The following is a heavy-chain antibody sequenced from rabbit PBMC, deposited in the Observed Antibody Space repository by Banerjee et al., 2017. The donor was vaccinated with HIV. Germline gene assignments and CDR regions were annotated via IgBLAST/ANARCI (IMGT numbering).Heavy chain of an antibody. Sequence: QSLEESGGDLVKPGASLTLTCTASGFSFSSGYDMCWVRQAPGKGLEWIACIDIGSRRSTYYASWAKGRFTISKTSSTTVTLQMTSLTAADTATYFCARYVSSGVNAFNLWGQGTLVTVS. CDR3: ARYVSSGVNAFNL. V-gene: IGHV1S40*01. J-gene: IGHJ4*01. D-gene: IGHD1-1*01. CDR2: IDIGSRRST. CDR1: GFSFSSGYD.